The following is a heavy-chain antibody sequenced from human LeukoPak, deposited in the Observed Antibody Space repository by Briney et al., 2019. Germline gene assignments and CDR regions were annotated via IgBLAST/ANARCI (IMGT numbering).Heavy chain of an antibody. CDR1: GGTFSSYA. Sequence: SVKVSCKASGGTFSSYAISWVRQAPGQGLEWMGGIIPIFGTANYAQKFQGRVTITTDESTSTAYMELSSLRSDDTAVYYCARDIVVVVAAPPGAFDIWGQGTMVTVSS. J-gene: IGHJ3*02. D-gene: IGHD2-15*01. V-gene: IGHV1-69*05. CDR2: IIPIFGTA. CDR3: ARDIVVVVAAPPGAFDI.